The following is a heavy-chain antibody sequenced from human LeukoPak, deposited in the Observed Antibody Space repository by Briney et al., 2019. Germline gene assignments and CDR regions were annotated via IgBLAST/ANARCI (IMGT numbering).Heavy chain of an antibody. CDR2: ISSSSSTI. Sequence: PGGSLRLSCAASGFTFSSYRMNWVRQAPGKGLEWVSYISSSSSTIYYADSVKGRFTISRDNAKNSLYLQMNSLRAEDTAVYYCASIVVPAASGAFDIWGQGTMVTVSS. V-gene: IGHV3-48*01. CDR3: ASIVVPAASGAFDI. D-gene: IGHD2-2*01. J-gene: IGHJ3*02. CDR1: GFTFSSYR.